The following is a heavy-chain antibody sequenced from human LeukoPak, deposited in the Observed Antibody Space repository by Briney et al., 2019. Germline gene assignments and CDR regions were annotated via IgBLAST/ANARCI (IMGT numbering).Heavy chain of an antibody. Sequence: ASVKVSCTASGYTFTSYGISWVRQAPGQGLEWMGWISAYNGNTNYAQKLQGRVTMTTDTSTSTAYMELRSLRSDDTAVYYCARDYGGSYDPQFDYWGQGTLVTVSS. J-gene: IGHJ4*02. CDR3: ARDYGGSYDPQFDY. D-gene: IGHD1-26*01. V-gene: IGHV1-18*01. CDR2: ISAYNGNT. CDR1: GYTFTSYG.